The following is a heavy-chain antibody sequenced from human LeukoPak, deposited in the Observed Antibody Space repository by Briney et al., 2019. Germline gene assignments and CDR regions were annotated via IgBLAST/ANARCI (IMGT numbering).Heavy chain of an antibody. D-gene: IGHD1-26*01. CDR1: GRSMSSSSYY. V-gene: IGHV4-39*01. J-gene: IGHJ4*02. Sequence: PSETLSLTCTVSGRSMSSSSYYWGWIRQPPGKGLEGFGSIYYSGSTYYNPSLKSRVTISVDTSKNQFSLKLSSVTAADTAVYYCARWDGPATRGYFDYWGQGTLVTVSS. CDR3: ARWDGPATRGYFDY. CDR2: IYYSGST.